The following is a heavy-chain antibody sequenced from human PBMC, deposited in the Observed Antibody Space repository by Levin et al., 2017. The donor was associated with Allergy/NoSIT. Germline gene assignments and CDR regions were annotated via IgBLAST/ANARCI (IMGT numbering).Heavy chain of an antibody. CDR1: GFTFSTYS. D-gene: IGHD5-18*01. V-gene: IGHV3-21*01. CDR2: ITSSSTYI. J-gene: IGHJ4*02. CDR3: SRAPEDTSMADFDY. Sequence: KPGGSLRLSCAASGFTFSTYSMNWVRQAPGKGLEWVSSITSSSTYIYYGDSLKGRFTISRDNAKNSLYLQMNSLRAEDTAVYYCSRAPEDTSMADFDYWGQGTLVTVSS.